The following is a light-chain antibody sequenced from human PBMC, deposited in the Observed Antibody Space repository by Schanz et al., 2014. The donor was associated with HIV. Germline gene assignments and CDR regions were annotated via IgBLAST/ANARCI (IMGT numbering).Light chain of an antibody. J-gene: IGKJ5*01. CDR2: SAS. CDR3: QQYANPPIT. CDR1: QSISTN. Sequence: EIVLTQSPGTLSLSPGEVGTLSCRASQSISTNLAWYQQKPGQAPRLLIYSASTRATGIPDRFSGSGSGTDFTLTLSRLEPEDFAVYYCQQYANPPITFGQGTRLEIK. V-gene: IGKV3-20*01.